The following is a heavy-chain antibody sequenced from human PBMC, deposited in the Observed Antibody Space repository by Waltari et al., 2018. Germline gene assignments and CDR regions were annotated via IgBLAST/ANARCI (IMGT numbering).Heavy chain of an antibody. Sequence: QVQLQESGPGLVKPSETLSLTCTVPGGSISSYYWSWIRQPPGKGLEWIGYIYYSGSTNYNPSLKSRVTISVDTSKNQFSLKLSSVTAADTAVYYCARAKIAAAGPDFDYWGQGTLVTVSS. CDR2: IYYSGST. V-gene: IGHV4-59*01. D-gene: IGHD6-13*01. J-gene: IGHJ4*02. CDR3: ARAKIAAAGPDFDY. CDR1: GGSISSYY.